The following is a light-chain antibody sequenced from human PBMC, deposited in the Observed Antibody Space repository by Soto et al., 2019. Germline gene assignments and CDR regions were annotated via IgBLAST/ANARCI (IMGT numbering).Light chain of an antibody. CDR2: DAS. CDR3: QQYGSSLLT. Sequence: EIVFTQSPATLSLSPGERATLSCRASQSVSSYLAWYEQKPGQAPRILIYDASSRETGIPDRFSGSGAGTDCTRTISRLEPEDFEVDDCQQYGSSLLTFGGGTKVDIK. J-gene: IGKJ4*01. CDR1: QSVSSY. V-gene: IGKV3-20*01.